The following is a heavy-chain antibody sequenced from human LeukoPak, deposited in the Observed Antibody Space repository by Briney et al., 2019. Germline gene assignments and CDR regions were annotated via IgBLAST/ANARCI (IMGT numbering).Heavy chain of an antibody. Sequence: ASVKVSCKASGYTFTGYYMHWVRQAPGQGLEWMGWINPNSGGTNYAQKFQGWVTMTRDTSISTACMELSRLRSDDTAVYYCARQTHEKDTAMEFFDYWGQGTLVTVSS. D-gene: IGHD5-18*01. CDR3: ARQTHEKDTAMEFFDY. CDR1: GYTFTGYY. V-gene: IGHV1-2*04. CDR2: INPNSGGT. J-gene: IGHJ4*02.